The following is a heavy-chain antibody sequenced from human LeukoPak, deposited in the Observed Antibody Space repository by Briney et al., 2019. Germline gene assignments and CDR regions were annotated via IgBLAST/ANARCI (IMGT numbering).Heavy chain of an antibody. J-gene: IGHJ4*02. CDR1: GFIFSSYA. Sequence: PGGSLRPSCAASGFIFSSYAMSWVRQAPGKGLEWVSAINTSGGSTYYAASVKGRFTISRDNSKNTLYLQMNSLRAEDTAVYYCARDFLGDYGERHFDYWGQGTLVTVSS. V-gene: IGHV3-23*01. CDR2: INTSGGST. D-gene: IGHD4-17*01. CDR3: ARDFLGDYGERHFDY.